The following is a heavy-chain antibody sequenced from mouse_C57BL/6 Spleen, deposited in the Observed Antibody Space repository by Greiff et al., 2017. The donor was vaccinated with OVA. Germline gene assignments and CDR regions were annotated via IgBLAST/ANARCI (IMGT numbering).Heavy chain of an antibody. CDR2: INPYNGGT. V-gene: IGHV1-19*01. CDR1: GYTFTDYY. D-gene: IGHD1-1*01. Sequence: VQLKESGPVLVKPGASVKMSCKASGYTFTDYYMNWVKQSHGKSLEWIGVINPYNGGTSYNQKFKGKATLTVDKSSSTAYMELNSLTSEDSAVYYCARSPPHYYGSSSYFDYWGQGTTLTVSS. CDR3: ARSPPHYYGSSSYFDY. J-gene: IGHJ2*01.